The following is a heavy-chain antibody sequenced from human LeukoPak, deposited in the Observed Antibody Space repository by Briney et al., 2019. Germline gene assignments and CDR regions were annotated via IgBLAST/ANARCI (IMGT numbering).Heavy chain of an antibody. J-gene: IGHJ4*02. CDR3: AKDRDYYDSRNNFDY. CDR1: GFTFSSYA. Sequence: SGGSLRLSCAASGFTFSSYAMSWVRQAPGKGLEWVSTISGSGLSTYYADSVKGRFTISRDNSNNTLYLQMNSLRAEDTAVYYCAKDRDYYDSRNNFDYWGQGTLVTVSS. V-gene: IGHV3-23*01. D-gene: IGHD3-22*01. CDR2: ISGSGLST.